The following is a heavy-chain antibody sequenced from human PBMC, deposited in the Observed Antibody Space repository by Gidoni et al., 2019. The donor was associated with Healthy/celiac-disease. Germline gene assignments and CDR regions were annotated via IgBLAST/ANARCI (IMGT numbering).Heavy chain of an antibody. CDR3: VKVDEVGATTVGFDY. D-gene: IGHD1-26*01. CDR2: ISSNGGST. J-gene: IGHJ4*02. Sequence: EVQLVESGGGLVQPGGSLRLSCSASGFTFRSYAMHWVRRAPGKGLEYVSAISSNGGSTYYADSVKGRFTISRDNSKNTLYLQMSSLRAEDTAVYYCVKVDEVGATTVGFDYWGQGTLVTVSS. V-gene: IGHV3-64D*06. CDR1: GFTFRSYA.